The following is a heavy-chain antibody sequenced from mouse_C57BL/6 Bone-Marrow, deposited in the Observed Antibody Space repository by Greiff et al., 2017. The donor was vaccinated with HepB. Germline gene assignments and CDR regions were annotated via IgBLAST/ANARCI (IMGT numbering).Heavy chain of an antibody. V-gene: IGHV1-26*01. Sequence: VQLQQSGPELVKPGASVKISCKASGYTFTDYYMNWVKQSHGKSLEWIGDINPNNGGTSYNQKFKGKATLTVDKSSSTAYMELRSLTSEDSAVYYCARSGDYDVGFYAMDYWGQGTSVTVSS. J-gene: IGHJ4*01. D-gene: IGHD2-4*01. CDR2: INPNNGGT. CDR3: ARSGDYDVGFYAMDY. CDR1: GYTFTDYY.